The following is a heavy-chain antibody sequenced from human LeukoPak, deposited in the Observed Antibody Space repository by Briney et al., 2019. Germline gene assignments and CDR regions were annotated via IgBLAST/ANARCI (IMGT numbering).Heavy chain of an antibody. D-gene: IGHD3-16*01. CDR3: ARGWRGALVGGSDYFDY. CDR2: IYYSGSS. V-gene: IGHV4-31*03. CDR1: GGSINNGGYY. Sequence: SETLYLTCTVSGGSINNGGYYWSWIRQHPGKGLEWIGYIYYSGSSYYNPSLRSRVTISVDTSKNHFSLKLSSVTAADTAVYYCARGWRGALVGGSDYFDYWGQGTLVTVSS. J-gene: IGHJ4*02.